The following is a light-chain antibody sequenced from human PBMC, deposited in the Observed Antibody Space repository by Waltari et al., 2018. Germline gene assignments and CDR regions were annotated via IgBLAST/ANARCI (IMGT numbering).Light chain of an antibody. CDR3: LLSYSGARV. J-gene: IGLJ2*01. CDR1: TGAVTRGHY. CDR2: DTT. Sequence: QAVVTQEPSLTVSPGGTVTLTCGSSTGAVTRGHYPYRFQQKPGQAPRTLISDTTNKHSWTPARFSASLLGGKAALTLSAAQPDDEADYYCLLSYSGARVFGGGTKLTVL. V-gene: IGLV7-46*01.